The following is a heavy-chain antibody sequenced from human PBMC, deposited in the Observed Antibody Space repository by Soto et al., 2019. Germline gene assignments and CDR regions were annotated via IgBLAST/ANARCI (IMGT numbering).Heavy chain of an antibody. J-gene: IGHJ3*02. Sequence: QVQLVQSGAEVKKPGASVKVSCKASGYTFTSYGISWVRQAPGQGLEWMGWISAYNGNTNYAQKLQGRVTMTTDTSTSTAYMELRSLRSDDTAVYYCARADCSSTSCYSPAAFDIWCQGTMVTVSS. CDR1: GYTFTSYG. V-gene: IGHV1-18*01. CDR3: ARADCSSTSCYSPAAFDI. D-gene: IGHD2-2*01. CDR2: ISAYNGNT.